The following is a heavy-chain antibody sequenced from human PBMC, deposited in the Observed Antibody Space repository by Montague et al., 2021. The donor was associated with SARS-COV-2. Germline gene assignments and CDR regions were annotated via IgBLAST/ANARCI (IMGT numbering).Heavy chain of an antibody. Sequence: SETRPLTCNVSGDSITNTRYFWGWIRQPPGKALEWIGSIYHNGNTYSTPSLGRRALLSIDTSKNQFSLRLSSVIASDPAVYYCAVELNYFFDYWGQGFLVSVSS. CDR3: AVELNYFFDY. CDR1: GDSITNTRYF. CDR2: IYHNGNT. V-gene: IGHV4-39*01. J-gene: IGHJ4*02. D-gene: IGHD1-7*01.